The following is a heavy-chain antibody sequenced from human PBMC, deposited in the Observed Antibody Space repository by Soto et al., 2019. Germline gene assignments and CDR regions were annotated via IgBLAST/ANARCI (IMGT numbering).Heavy chain of an antibody. CDR2: ISAYNGNT. J-gene: IGHJ6*02. V-gene: IGHV1-18*04. D-gene: IGHD3-3*01. Sequence: GASVKVSCKASGYTFTSCGISCVRQAPGQGLEWMGWISAYNGNTNYAQKLQGRVTMTTDTSTSTAYMELRSLRSDDTAVYYCRYYDFWSGAPSYYYGMDVWGQGTTVTV. CDR3: RYYDFWSGAPSYYYGMDV. CDR1: GYTFTSCG.